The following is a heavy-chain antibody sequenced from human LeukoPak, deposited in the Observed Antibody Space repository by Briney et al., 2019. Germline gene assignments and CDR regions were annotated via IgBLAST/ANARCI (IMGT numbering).Heavy chain of an antibody. CDR2: INHSGST. Sequence: PSETLSLTCAVYGGSFSGYYWSWIRQPPGKGLEWIGEINHSGSTNYNPSLKSRVTISVDTSKNQSSLKLSSVTAADTAVYYCARDLMITFGGVARNWFDPWGQRTLVTVSS. CDR1: GGSFSGYY. V-gene: IGHV4-34*01. CDR3: ARDLMITFGGVARNWFDP. J-gene: IGHJ5*02. D-gene: IGHD3-16*01.